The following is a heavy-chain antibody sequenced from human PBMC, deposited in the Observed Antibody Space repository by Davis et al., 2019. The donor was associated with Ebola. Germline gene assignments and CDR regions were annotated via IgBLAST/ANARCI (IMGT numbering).Heavy chain of an antibody. Sequence: GESLKISCAASGFTFSSYGMHWVRQAPGKGLEWVAVISYDGSDKYYADTLYLQMNSLRAEDTAVYYCVRIVVVVAANWFDPWGQGTLVTVSS. V-gene: IGHV3-30*03. CDR2: ISYDGSDK. J-gene: IGHJ5*02. D-gene: IGHD2-15*01. CDR1: GFTFSSYG. CDR3: VRIVVVVAANWFDP.